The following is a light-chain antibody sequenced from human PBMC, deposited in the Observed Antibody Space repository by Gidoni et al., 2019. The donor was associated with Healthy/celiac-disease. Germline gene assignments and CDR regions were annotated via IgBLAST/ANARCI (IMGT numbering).Light chain of an antibody. CDR2: DVS. CDR1: SSDVGGYNY. V-gene: IGLV2-14*03. Sequence: QSALTQPASVSGSPGQSLTISCTGTSSDVGGYNYVSWYQQHPGKAPKLMIYDVSNRPSGVSNRFSGSKSGNTASLTISGLQAEDEADYYCSSYTSSSTLVVFGGGXKLTVL. CDR3: SSYTSSSTLVV. J-gene: IGLJ2*01.